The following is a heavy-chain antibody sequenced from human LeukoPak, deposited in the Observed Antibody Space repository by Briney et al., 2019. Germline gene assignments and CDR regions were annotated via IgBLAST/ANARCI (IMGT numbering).Heavy chain of an antibody. J-gene: IGHJ4*02. V-gene: IGHV1-8*01. Sequence: ASVKVSCKASGYTFTSYDINWVRQATGQGLEWMGWMNPNSGNTGYAQKFQGRVTMTRNTSISTANMELSSLRSEDTAVYYCARVGGSPYYFDYWGQGTLVTVSS. CDR3: ARVGGSPYYFDY. D-gene: IGHD6-19*01. CDR1: GYTFTSYD. CDR2: MNPNSGNT.